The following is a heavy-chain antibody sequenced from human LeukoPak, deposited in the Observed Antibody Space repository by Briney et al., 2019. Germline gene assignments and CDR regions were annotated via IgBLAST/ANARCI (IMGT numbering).Heavy chain of an antibody. CDR2: LSGSGYNT. V-gene: IGHV3-23*01. D-gene: IGHD2-2*01. Sequence: GGSPRLSCAASGFTFSSHALSWVRQAPGKGLEWVSSLSGSGYNTYYADSVKGRFTISRDNSKNTVYLQVNSLRAEDTAVYYCAKDPYGTRYFDYWGQGTLVTVSS. CDR1: GFTFSSHA. CDR3: AKDPYGTRYFDY. J-gene: IGHJ4*02.